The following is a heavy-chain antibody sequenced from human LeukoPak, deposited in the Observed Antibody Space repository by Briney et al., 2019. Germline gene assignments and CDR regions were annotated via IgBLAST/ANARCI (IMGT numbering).Heavy chain of an antibody. CDR3: ATNSGTPPRYMNV. D-gene: IGHD1-26*01. J-gene: IGHJ6*03. CDR2: IWYDGSNE. CDR1: GLTFRNYG. Sequence: PGGSLRLSCAASGLTFRNYGMHWVRQAPGKGLEWVAVIWYDGSNEGYAESVKRRYTISRDNSKNMLYLQMNSLRDEDTAVYYCATNSGTPPRYMNVWGKGTTVSVSS. V-gene: IGHV3-33*01.